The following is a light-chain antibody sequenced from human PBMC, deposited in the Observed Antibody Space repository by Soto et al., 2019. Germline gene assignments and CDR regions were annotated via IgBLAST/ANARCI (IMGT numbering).Light chain of an antibody. Sequence: QSALTQPRSVSVSPGQSVTIACTGTSSDVGTYNYVSWYQQHPGKAPKLIIYDVTKWPSGVPDRFSGSKSGNTASLTISGLQAEDEADYYCCSYAGSYTHVFGSGTKLTVL. CDR3: CSYAGSYTHV. CDR1: SSDVGTYNY. CDR2: DVT. V-gene: IGLV2-11*01. J-gene: IGLJ1*01.